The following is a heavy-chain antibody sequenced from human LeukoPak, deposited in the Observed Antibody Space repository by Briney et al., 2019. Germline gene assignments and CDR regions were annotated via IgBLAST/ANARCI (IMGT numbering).Heavy chain of an antibody. D-gene: IGHD3-9*01. J-gene: IGHJ4*02. CDR2: INDAGRTT. V-gene: IGHV3-23*01. CDR3: TNQPILAGSIDS. Sequence: GGSLRLSCAPSGFTFNTYAMNWVRQAPGKGLEGVSTINDAGRTTYYADSVKGRFTISRDNSKNTVYLQMNNLRAEDTALYYCTNQPILAGSIDSWGQGTLVTVSS. CDR1: GFTFNTYA.